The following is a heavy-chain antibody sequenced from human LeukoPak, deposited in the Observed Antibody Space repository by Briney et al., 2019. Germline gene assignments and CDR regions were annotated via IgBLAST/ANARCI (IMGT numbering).Heavy chain of an antibody. V-gene: IGHV3-23*01. CDR3: RFYISGSDY. D-gene: IGHD3-22*01. Sequence: GGSLRLSCEVFGFTFGTSAMSWVRQAPGKGLEWVSGIRPSDDTTYYVDSVKGRFTVSRDNSKNTLYLQMHSLRVEDTAVYYCRFYISGSDYWGQGTLVTVSS. CDR2: IRPSDDTT. J-gene: IGHJ4*02. CDR1: GFTFGTSA.